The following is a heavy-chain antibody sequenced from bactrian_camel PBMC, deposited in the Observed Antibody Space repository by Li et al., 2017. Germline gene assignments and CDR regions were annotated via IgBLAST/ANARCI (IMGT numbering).Heavy chain of an antibody. J-gene: IGHJ4*01. CDR3: AADLGWCGSRPLQREFRD. CDR2: TYTEDRRT. Sequence: VQLVESGGGSVQAGGSLTLSCAASGYIGTNYLMAWFRQAPGKEREGVAATYTEDRRTYVADSVKGRVTISRDGAKNTWYLQMSSLKPEDTAVYYCAADLGWCGSRPLQREFRDWGQGTQVTVSS. D-gene: IGHD2*01. V-gene: IGHV3S1*01. CDR1: GYIGTNYL.